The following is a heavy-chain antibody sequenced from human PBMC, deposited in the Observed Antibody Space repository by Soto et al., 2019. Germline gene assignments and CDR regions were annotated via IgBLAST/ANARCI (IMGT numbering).Heavy chain of an antibody. V-gene: IGHV3-7*03. Sequence: GGSLRLSCAASGFTFSSYGMHWVRQAPGKGLEWVASMKEDGSEIYYVDSVKGRFTISRDNAKNSLHLEMNSLRAEDSAIYYCARGYSGEDFWGQGTLVTVSS. J-gene: IGHJ4*02. D-gene: IGHD6-25*01. CDR1: GFTFSSYG. CDR3: ARGYSGEDF. CDR2: MKEDGSEI.